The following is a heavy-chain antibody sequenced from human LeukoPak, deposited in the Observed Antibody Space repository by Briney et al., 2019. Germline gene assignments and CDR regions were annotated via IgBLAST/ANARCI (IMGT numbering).Heavy chain of an antibody. V-gene: IGHV4-34*01. CDR1: GGSFSGYY. CDR2: INHSGST. J-gene: IGHJ6*03. CDR3: ARSAPWEYYMDV. D-gene: IGHD1-26*01. Sequence: PSETLSLTCAVYGGSFSGYYWSWIRQPPGKGLEWIGEINHSGSTNYNPSLKSRVTISVDTSKNQFSLKLSSVTAADTAVYYCARSAPWEYYMDVWGKGTTVTVSS.